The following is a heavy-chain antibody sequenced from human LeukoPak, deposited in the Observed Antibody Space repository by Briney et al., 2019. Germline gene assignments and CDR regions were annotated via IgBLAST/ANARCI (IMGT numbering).Heavy chain of an antibody. Sequence: ASETLSLTCTVSGYSISSGYYWGWIRQPPGKGLEWVSGISGSDGRTYYADSVKGRFTISRDNSQNMLYLQMNSLRAEDTAVYYCAKDNRWYCSTTSCYVFDYWGQGTLVTVSS. CDR3: AKDNRWYCSTTSCYVFDY. CDR2: ISGSDGRT. V-gene: IGHV3-23*01. J-gene: IGHJ4*02. D-gene: IGHD2-2*01. CDR1: GYSISSGYY.